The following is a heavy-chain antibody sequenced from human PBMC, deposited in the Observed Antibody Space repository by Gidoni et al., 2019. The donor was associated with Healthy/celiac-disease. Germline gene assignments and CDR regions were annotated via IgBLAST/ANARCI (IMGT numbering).Heavy chain of an antibody. CDR1: GFTFSSYA. Sequence: EVQLLESGGGLVQPGGSLRLSCAASGFTFSSYAMSWVRQAPGKGLEWVSAISGSGGSTYYADPVKGRFTISRDNSKNTLYLQMNSLRAEDTAVYYCAKAFGYSSSWYVDYWGQGTLVTVSS. J-gene: IGHJ4*02. D-gene: IGHD6-13*01. V-gene: IGHV3-23*01. CDR3: AKAFGYSSSWYVDY. CDR2: ISGSGGST.